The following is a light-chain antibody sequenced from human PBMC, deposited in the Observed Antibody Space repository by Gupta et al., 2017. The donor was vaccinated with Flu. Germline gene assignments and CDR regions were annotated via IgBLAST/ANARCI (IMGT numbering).Light chain of an antibody. CDR2: DDT. J-gene: IGLJ2*01. Sequence: SYVLTQPPSVSVAPGQTARIPCDGDNVRSKTMHWYQQRPGQAPVLVISDDTDRPSGIPERFSGSNSGNTASLTISRVEAGDEADYYCQVWDSTSDHVVFGGGTKLTVL. CDR1: NVRSKT. V-gene: IGLV3-21*02. CDR3: QVWDSTSDHVV.